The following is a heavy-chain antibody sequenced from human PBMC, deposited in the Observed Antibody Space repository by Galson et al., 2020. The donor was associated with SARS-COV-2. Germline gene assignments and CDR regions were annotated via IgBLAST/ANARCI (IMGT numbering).Heavy chain of an antibody. CDR2: ISPYDGDK. V-gene: IGHV1-18*01. CDR3: ARDRITIFGPFKGGMDV. J-gene: IGHJ6*02. D-gene: IGHD3-3*01. CDR1: GYSFTSFG. Sequence: ASVKVSCKSSGYSFTSFGISWVRQAPGLGLQWMGWISPYDGDKKYAQKFQGRVTMTTDRSTSTVYLEVKSLRSDDTAVYYCARDRITIFGPFKGGMDVWGQGTTVTVSS.